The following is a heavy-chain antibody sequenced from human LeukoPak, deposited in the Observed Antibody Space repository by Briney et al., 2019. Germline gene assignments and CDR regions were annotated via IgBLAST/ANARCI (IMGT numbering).Heavy chain of an antibody. J-gene: IGHJ5*02. Sequence: SETLSLTCNVSGVSTSSDYWTWIGQTPGKGLEWIGQKYYGGDSNYNPSLRSQATISVDTSKNQVSLKLSAVTAADTAVYYSARRTYNNERGGYYYGRGWFDPWGQGTLVTVSS. D-gene: IGHD3-22*01. CDR1: GVSTSSDY. CDR3: ARRTYNNERGGYYYGRGWFDP. V-gene: IGHV4-59*08. CDR2: KYYGGDS.